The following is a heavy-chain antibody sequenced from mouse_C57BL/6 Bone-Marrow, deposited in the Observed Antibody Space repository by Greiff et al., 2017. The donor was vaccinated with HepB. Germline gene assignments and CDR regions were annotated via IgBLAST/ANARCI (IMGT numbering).Heavy chain of an antibody. Sequence: QVQLKESGAELVRPGTSVKLSCKASGYTFTSYWMHWVKQRPGQGLEWIGVIDPSDSYTNYNQKFKGKATLTVDTSSSTAYMQLSSLTSEDSAVYYCAEGFAYWGQGTLVTVSA. CDR2: IDPSDSYT. V-gene: IGHV1-59*01. CDR1: GYTFTSYW. J-gene: IGHJ3*01. CDR3: AEGFAY.